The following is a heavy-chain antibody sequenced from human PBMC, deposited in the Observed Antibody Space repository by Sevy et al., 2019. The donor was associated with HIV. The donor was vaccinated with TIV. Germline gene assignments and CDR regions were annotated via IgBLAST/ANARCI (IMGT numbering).Heavy chain of an antibody. CDR3: ARRLGLCGSGSYYNLDY. V-gene: IGHV4-39*01. Sequence: SETLSLTCTVSGGSISSSSYYWGWIRQPPGKGLEWLGRIYYSGSTYYNPSLKSRVTISVDTSKNQFSLELSSVTAADTAVYYCARRLGLCGSGSYYNLDYWGQGTLVTVSS. CDR2: IYYSGST. CDR1: GGSISSSSYY. J-gene: IGHJ4*02. D-gene: IGHD3-10*01.